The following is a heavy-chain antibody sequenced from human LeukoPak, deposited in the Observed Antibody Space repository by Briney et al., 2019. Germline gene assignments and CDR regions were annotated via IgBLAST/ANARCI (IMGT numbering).Heavy chain of an antibody. CDR1: GFTFSSYS. CDR3: AKPTTYYDIAEAAFDI. Sequence: PGGSLRLSCAASGFTFSSYSMNWVRQAPGKGLEWVAVIWYDGSKKYYADSVKGRFTISRENSKNTLYLQMNSLRTEDTAVYYCAKPTTYYDIAEAAFDIWGQGTMVTVSS. D-gene: IGHD3-9*01. J-gene: IGHJ3*02. CDR2: IWYDGSKK. V-gene: IGHV3-33*06.